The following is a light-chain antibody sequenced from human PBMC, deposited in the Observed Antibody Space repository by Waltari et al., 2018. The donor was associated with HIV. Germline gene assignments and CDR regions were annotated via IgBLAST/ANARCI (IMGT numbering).Light chain of an antibody. CDR2: EVT. CDR1: TSDFGRYNS. J-gene: IGLJ2*01. CDR3: STHTTTDTLI. Sequence: QSALTQPASVSGSPGQSVTISCTATTSDFGRYNSVPWYHQHPGNLPKFIISEVTSRPSGVPHRFSGSKSGNTASLTISGLQAEDEAIYYCSTHTTTDTLIFGGGTKLTVL. V-gene: IGLV2-14*03.